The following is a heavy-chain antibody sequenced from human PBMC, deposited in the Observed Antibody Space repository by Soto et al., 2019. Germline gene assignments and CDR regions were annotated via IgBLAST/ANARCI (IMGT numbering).Heavy chain of an antibody. V-gene: IGHV1-8*01. CDR1: GYSFTSYD. CDR3: ARVFGDPDY. Sequence: QVQLVQSGAEVKKPGASVKVSCKASGYSFTSYDINWVRQATGQGLEWMGWMNPNSGNTGYAQKFLGRVTMTRDTATSTAYKELSSLRSEDTAVYYCARVFGDPDYWGQGTLVTVSS. D-gene: IGHD4-17*01. CDR2: MNPNSGNT. J-gene: IGHJ4*02.